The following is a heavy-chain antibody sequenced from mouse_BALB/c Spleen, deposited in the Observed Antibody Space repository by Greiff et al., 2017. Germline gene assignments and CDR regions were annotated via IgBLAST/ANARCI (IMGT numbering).Heavy chain of an antibody. Sequence: EVQRVESGGGLVKPGGSLKLSCAASGFTFSSYTMSWVRQTPEKRLEWVATISSGGSYTYYPDSVKGRFTISRDNAKNTLYLQMSSLKSEDTAMYYCTSYYRYEDYFDYWGQGTTLTVSS. D-gene: IGHD2-14*01. V-gene: IGHV5-6-4*01. J-gene: IGHJ2*01. CDR2: ISSGGSYT. CDR3: TSYYRYEDYFDY. CDR1: GFTFSSYT.